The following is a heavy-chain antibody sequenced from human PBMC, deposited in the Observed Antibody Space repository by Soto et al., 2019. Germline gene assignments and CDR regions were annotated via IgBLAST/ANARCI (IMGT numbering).Heavy chain of an antibody. J-gene: IGHJ6*02. CDR3: AKLWFGEARYGMDV. D-gene: IGHD3-10*01. CDR2: ISGSGGST. CDR1: GFTLSNYA. V-gene: IGHV3-23*01. Sequence: EVQLLESGGGSVQPGGSLRLSCVASGFTLSNYAMSWVRQAPGKGLEWVSRISGSGGSTDYADSVKGRLTISRDNSKNTLYLQMNSLRAEDTAIYYCAKLWFGEARYGMDVWGQGTTVTVSS.